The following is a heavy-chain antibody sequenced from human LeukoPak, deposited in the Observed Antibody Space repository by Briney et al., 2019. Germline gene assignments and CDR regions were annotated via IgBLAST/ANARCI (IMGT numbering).Heavy chain of an antibody. CDR3: ARGQVASAAGTFYYYYYGMDV. V-gene: IGHV4-34*01. Sequence: SETLSLTCAVYGGSFSGYYWSWIRQPPGKGLGWIGEINHSGSTNYNPSLTSRVTISVDTSKNQFSLKLSSVTAADTAVYYCARGQVASAAGTFYYYYYGMDVWGQGTTVTVSS. CDR2: INHSGST. D-gene: IGHD6-13*01. J-gene: IGHJ6*02. CDR1: GGSFSGYY.